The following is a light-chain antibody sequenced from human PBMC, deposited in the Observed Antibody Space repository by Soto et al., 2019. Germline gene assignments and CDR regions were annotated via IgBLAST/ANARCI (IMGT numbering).Light chain of an antibody. CDR3: LQYYNFSWT. V-gene: IGKV1-6*01. Sequence: IQMTQSPSSLSAALGDRVTITFRASQDIRNDLAWYQQKPGQAPNLLIFAAFNLQSGVPSRFSGGGSGTHFTLTISSLQPDDFASYFCLQYYNFSWTFGQGTKVDI. J-gene: IGKJ1*01. CDR2: AAF. CDR1: QDIRND.